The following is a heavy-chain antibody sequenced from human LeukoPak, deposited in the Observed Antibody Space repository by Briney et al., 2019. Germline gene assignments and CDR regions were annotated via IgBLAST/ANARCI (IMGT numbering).Heavy chain of an antibody. CDR3: ARHPKITIFGVVKGDWFDP. J-gene: IGHJ5*02. CDR2: IYYSGST. Sequence: PSETLSLTCTVSGGSISSSSYYWGWIRQPPGKGLEWIGCIYYSGSTYYTPSLKSRVTISVDTSKNQFSLKLSSVTAADTAVYYCARHPKITIFGVVKGDWFDPWGQGTLVTVSS. CDR1: GGSISSSSYY. V-gene: IGHV4-39*01. D-gene: IGHD3-3*01.